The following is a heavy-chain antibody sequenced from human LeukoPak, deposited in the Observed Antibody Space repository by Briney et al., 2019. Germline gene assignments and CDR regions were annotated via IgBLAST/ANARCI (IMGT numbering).Heavy chain of an antibody. CDR3: ARDPYSGAYGDSYYYYMDL. CDR1: GFTFSSYV. Sequence: GGSLRLSCAASGFTFSSYVMHWVRQAPGKGLEWVAIISYDGSNEYYADSVKGRFTISRDNAKNSLYLQMNSLRAEDTAVYYCARDPYSGAYGDSYYYYMDLWGQGTTVTISS. CDR2: ISYDGSNE. J-gene: IGHJ6*03. V-gene: IGHV3-30*04. D-gene: IGHD1-26*01.